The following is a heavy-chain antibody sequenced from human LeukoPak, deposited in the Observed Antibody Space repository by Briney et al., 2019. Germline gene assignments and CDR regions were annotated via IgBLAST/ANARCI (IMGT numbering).Heavy chain of an antibody. CDR2: ISSSSIYI. CDR1: GFTFSNYN. Sequence: PGGSLRLSCAASGFTFSNYNMNWVRQAPGKGLEWLSSISSSSIYISYADSVKGRFTISRDNTKNALYLQMNSLRAEDTAVFYCARTLYSIVPAVDDYFDSWGQGTLVTVSS. J-gene: IGHJ4*02. D-gene: IGHD2/OR15-2a*01. V-gene: IGHV3-21*01. CDR3: ARTLYSIVPAVDDYFDS.